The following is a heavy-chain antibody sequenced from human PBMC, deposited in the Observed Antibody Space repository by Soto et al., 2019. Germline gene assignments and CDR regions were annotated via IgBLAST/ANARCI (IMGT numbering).Heavy chain of an antibody. Sequence: EVQLVESGGGLVQPGRSLRLSCAASGFTFDDYAMHWVRQAPGKGLEWVSGISWNSGRIAYADSVKGRFTISRDNAKNSLYLQMNSLRAEDTALYYCVKDYFDSGACYVPLDYWGQGTLVTVSS. J-gene: IGHJ4*02. V-gene: IGHV3-9*01. CDR2: ISWNSGRI. D-gene: IGHD3-22*01. CDR1: GFTFDDYA. CDR3: VKDYFDSGACYVPLDY.